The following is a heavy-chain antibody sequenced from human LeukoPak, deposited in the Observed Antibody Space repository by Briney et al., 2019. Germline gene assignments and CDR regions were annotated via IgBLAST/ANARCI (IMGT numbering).Heavy chain of an antibody. V-gene: IGHV1-46*01. D-gene: IGHD6-6*01. Sequence: ASVKVSCKASGYTFTSYYMHWVRQAPGQGLEWMGIINPSGGSTSYAQRFQGRVTMTRDTSISTAYMELSRLRSDDTAVYYCATYSSSSREGFDYWGQGTLVTVSS. CDR3: ATYSSSSREGFDY. CDR2: INPSGGST. CDR1: GYTFTSYY. J-gene: IGHJ4*02.